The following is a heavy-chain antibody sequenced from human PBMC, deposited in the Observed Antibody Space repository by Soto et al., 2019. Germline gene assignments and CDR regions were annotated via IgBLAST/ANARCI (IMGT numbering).Heavy chain of an antibody. D-gene: IGHD3-16*01. CDR1: GFTFSDYY. V-gene: IGHV3-11*01. J-gene: IGHJ5*02. CDR2: ISKSGSII. CDR3: ARDLSPYSDYYDESTSETWFDP. Sequence: GGSLRLSCAASGFTFSDYYMSWLRQPPGKGLEWVSYISKSGSIIHFADSVKGRFAISRDNAKNTLYLQMSSLRAEDTALYYCARDLSPYSDYYDESTSETWFDPWGQGTLVPVSS.